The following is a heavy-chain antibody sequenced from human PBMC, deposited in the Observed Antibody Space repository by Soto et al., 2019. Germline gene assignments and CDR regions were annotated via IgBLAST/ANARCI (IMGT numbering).Heavy chain of an antibody. D-gene: IGHD3-22*01. Sequence: EVQLVESGGGLVQPGGSLRLSCAASGFTVSSNYMSWVRQAPGKGLEWVSVIYSGGSTYYADSVKGRFTISRDNSKNTLYLQMNRLRAEDTAVYYCARDRVGGYYYDYFDYWGQGTLVTVSS. CDR3: ARDRVGGYYYDYFDY. J-gene: IGHJ4*02. CDR1: GFTVSSNY. CDR2: IYSGGST. V-gene: IGHV3-66*01.